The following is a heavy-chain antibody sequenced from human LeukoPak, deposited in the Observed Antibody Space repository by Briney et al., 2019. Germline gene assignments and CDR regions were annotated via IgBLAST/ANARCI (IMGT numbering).Heavy chain of an antibody. CDR1: GGSFSGYY. CDR2: INHSGST. D-gene: IGHD3-9*01. Sequence: PSETLSLTCAVYGGSFSGYYWSWIRQPPGKGLEWIGEINHSGSTNYNPSLQSRVTISVDTSKNQFSLKLSSVTAADTAVYYCARGLTRLVRIDYWGQGTLVTVSS. V-gene: IGHV4-34*01. J-gene: IGHJ4*02. CDR3: ARGLTRLVRIDY.